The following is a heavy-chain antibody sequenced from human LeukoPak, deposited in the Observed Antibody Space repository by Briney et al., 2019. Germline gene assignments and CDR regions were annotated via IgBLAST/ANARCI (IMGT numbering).Heavy chain of an antibody. CDR3: ARDRKSRYGSGSYCRGLFDP. D-gene: IGHD3-10*01. V-gene: IGHV3-48*01. CDR1: GFTFSSYS. CDR2: ISSSSSTI. Sequence: GGSLRLSCAASGFTFSSYSMNWVRQAPGKGLEWVSYISSSSSTIYYADSVKGRFTISRDNAKNSLYLQMNSLRAEDTAVYYCARDRKSRYGSGSYCRGLFDPWGRGTLVTVSS. J-gene: IGHJ5*02.